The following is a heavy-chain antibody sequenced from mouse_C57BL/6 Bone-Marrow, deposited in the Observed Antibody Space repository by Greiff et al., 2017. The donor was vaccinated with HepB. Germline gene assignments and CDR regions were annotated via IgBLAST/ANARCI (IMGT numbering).Heavy chain of an antibody. CDR1: GYTFTSYW. Sequence: QVQLQQPGAELVKPGASVKLSCKASGYTFTSYWMQWVKQRPGQGLEWIGEIDPSDSYTNYNQKFKGNATLTVDTASSTAYMQLSSLTSEDSAVYYCARSYYGSSLFAYWGQGTLVTVSA. CDR3: ARSYYGSSLFAY. D-gene: IGHD1-1*01. V-gene: IGHV1-50*01. J-gene: IGHJ3*01. CDR2: IDPSDSYT.